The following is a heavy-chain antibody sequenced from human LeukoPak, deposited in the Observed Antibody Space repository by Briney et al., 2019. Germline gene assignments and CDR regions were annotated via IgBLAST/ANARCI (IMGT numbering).Heavy chain of an antibody. CDR1: GYTFTGYY. CDR2: INPNSGGT. D-gene: IGHD6-19*01. Sequence: ASVKVSCKASGYTFTGYYMHWVRQAPGQGLEWMGWINPNSGGTNYAQKFQGRVTMTRDTSISTAYMELSRLRSDDTAVYYCARGSLSRYSSGWRIDYWGQGTLVTVSS. V-gene: IGHV1-2*02. CDR3: ARGSLSRYSSGWRIDY. J-gene: IGHJ4*02.